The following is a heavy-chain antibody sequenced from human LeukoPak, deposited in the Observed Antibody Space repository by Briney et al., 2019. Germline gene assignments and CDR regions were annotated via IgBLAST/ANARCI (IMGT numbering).Heavy chain of an antibody. V-gene: IGHV3-21*01. CDR1: GFTFSSYS. CDR2: ISSSSSYI. D-gene: IGHD1-7*01. CDR3: AVWAELTHYYYYYMDV. Sequence: MTGGSLRLSCAASGFTFSSYSMNWVRQAPGKGLEWVSSISSSSSYIYYADSVKGRFTISRDNAKNSLYLQMNSLRAEDTAVYYCAVWAELTHYYYYYMDVWGKGTTVTVSS. J-gene: IGHJ6*03.